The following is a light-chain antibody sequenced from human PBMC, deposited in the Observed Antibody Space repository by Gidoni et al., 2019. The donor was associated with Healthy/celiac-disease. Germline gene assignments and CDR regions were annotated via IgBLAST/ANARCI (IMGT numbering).Light chain of an antibody. Sequence: DIQMTQSPSTLSASVGDRVTIAFRASQSISSWLALYQQKPGKAPNLLIYKASSLESGVPSMFSGSGSGTEFTLTISSMQPDDFATYYCQQYNSYSPRDTFGQGTKLEIK. CDR2: KAS. CDR3: QQYNSYSPRDT. CDR1: QSISSW. V-gene: IGKV1-5*03. J-gene: IGKJ2*01.